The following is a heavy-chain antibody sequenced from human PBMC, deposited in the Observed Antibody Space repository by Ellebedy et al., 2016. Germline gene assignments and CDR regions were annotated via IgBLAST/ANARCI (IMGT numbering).Heavy chain of an antibody. CDR3: TRHGDYDILTGYYYGMNV. V-gene: IGHV3-73*01. D-gene: IGHD3-9*01. CDR2: VRIKANSYAT. CDR1: GFTFSNFF. Sequence: GGSLRLXXAASGFTFSNFFMSWVRQASGKGLEWVGRVRIKANSYATAYAASVKGRFTISRDDSKNTAYLQLNSLKTEDTAVYYCTRHGDYDILTGYYYGMNVWGQGTTVTVSS. J-gene: IGHJ6*02.